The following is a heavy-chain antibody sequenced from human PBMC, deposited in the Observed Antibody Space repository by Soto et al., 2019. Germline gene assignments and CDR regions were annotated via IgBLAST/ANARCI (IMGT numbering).Heavy chain of an antibody. CDR1: GYTFTSYA. Sequence: QVHLVRSGAEVKKPGASVKVSCKAFGYTFTSYAVHWLRQAPGQRLEWMGWINAGKGNTKHSQKFQDRVTITRDTSATTAYMELSSLTSEDTAVYVCARTGIDTNMLIDFWGQGTLVTVSS. CDR3: ARTGIDTNMLIDF. J-gene: IGHJ4*02. D-gene: IGHD3-16*01. CDR2: INAGKGNT. V-gene: IGHV1-3*01.